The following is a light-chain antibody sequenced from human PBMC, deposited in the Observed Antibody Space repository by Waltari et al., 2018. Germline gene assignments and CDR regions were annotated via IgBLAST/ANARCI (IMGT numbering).Light chain of an antibody. J-gene: IGKJ2*01. CDR3: QQYGSSVMYT. CDR1: HSLTKKD. Sequence: VLTQSPGTLSLSPGERATLSCRSSHSLTKKDLAWYQQKPGQAPRPLIYGASNRAAGIPDRFSGSGSGTDFSLTISGLEPEDFAVYYCQQYGSSVMYTFGQGTKLEIK. V-gene: IGKV3-20*01. CDR2: GAS.